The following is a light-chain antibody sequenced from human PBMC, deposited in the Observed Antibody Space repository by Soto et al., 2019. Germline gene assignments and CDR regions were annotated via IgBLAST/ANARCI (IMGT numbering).Light chain of an antibody. CDR1: QSVLYSSNNKKY. J-gene: IGKJ2*01. Sequence: DIVMTQSPDSLAVSLGERATINCKSSQSVLYSSNNKKYLAWYQQKPGQPPKLLIYWASTRESGVPDRFSGSGSGTDFTLTISSLQAEDVAVYYCQQYCSTHYTFGQGTKLEI. CDR2: WAS. V-gene: IGKV4-1*01. CDR3: QQYCSTHYT.